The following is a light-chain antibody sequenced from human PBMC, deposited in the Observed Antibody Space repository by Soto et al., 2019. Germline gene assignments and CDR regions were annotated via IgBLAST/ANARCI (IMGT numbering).Light chain of an antibody. Sequence: EIVMTQSPATLSVSPGERVTLSCRARQSIHTSLAWYQQKSGKPPRLVIYDSTLRANGVPDRFGGSRSGTEFTLTINSLEPEDFAVYYCQQRNVWPPITFGQGTRLEI. CDR3: QQRNVWPPIT. J-gene: IGKJ5*01. V-gene: IGKV3-11*01. CDR2: DST. CDR1: QSIHTS.